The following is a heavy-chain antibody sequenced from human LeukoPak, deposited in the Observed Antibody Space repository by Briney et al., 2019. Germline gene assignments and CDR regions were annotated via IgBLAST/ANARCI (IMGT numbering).Heavy chain of an antibody. D-gene: IGHD5-18*01. CDR3: ARDQYSYAHAAH. J-gene: IGHJ4*02. V-gene: IGHV3-66*01. Sequence: PGGSLRLSCAASGVTVSSNYMSWVRQAPGKGVEWVSVIYSGGTTYYADSVKGRFTISRDNSKNTLHLQMDSLRAEDTAVYYCARDQYSYAHAAHWGQGTLVTVSS. CDR2: IYSGGTT. CDR1: GVTVSSNY.